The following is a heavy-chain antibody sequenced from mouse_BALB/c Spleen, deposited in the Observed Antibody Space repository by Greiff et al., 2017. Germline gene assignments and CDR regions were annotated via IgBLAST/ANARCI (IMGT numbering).Heavy chain of an antibody. CDR2: ISDGGSYT. Sequence: EVKLVESGGGLVKPGGSLKLSCAASGFTFSDYYMYWVRQTPEKRLEWVATISDGGSYTYYPDSVKGRFTISRDNAKNNLYLQMSSLKSEDTAMYYCARYRYDGDYYAMDYWGQGTSVTVSS. CDR3: ARYRYDGDYYAMDY. V-gene: IGHV5-4*02. CDR1: GFTFSDYY. J-gene: IGHJ4*01. D-gene: IGHD2-14*01.